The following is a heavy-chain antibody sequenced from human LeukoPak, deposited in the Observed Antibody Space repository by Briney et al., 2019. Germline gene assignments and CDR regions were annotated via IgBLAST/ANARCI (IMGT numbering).Heavy chain of an antibody. Sequence: PSQTLFLTCTVSGGSISSYYWSWIRQPPGKGLEWIGYIYYSGSTNYNPSLKSRVTISVDTSKNQFSLKLSSVTAADTAVYYCASYYGSGSYPFRYWGQGTLVTVSS. CDR2: IYYSGST. CDR1: GGSISSYY. D-gene: IGHD3-10*01. CDR3: ASYYGSGSYPFRY. V-gene: IGHV4-59*01. J-gene: IGHJ4*02.